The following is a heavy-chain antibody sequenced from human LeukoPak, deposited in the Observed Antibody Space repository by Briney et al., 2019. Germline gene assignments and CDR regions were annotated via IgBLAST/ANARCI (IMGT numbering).Heavy chain of an antibody. D-gene: IGHD3-10*01. CDR3: ARGLLITMVRGVIIAYFDY. V-gene: IGHV1-2*02. CDR1: GYTFTGYY. CDR2: INPNSGGT. Sequence: ASVKVSCKASGYTFTGYYMHWVRQAPGQGLEWMGWINPNSGGTNYAQKFQGRVTMTRDTSISTAYMELSRLRSDDTAVYYCARGLLITMVRGVIIAYFDYWGQGTLDTVSS. J-gene: IGHJ4*02.